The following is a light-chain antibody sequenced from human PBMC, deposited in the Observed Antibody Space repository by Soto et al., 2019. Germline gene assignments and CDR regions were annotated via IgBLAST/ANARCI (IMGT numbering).Light chain of an antibody. CDR3: QQRSNWPLT. V-gene: IGKV3-11*01. CDR1: QSISSS. Sequence: EVVLTQSPATLSLSPGERATLSCRASQSISSSLAWYQQKPGQAPRLLIYDASNRATSIPARFSGSGSGTDFTLTISSLEPEDFAVYYCQQRSNWPLTFGPGTQVEIK. CDR2: DAS. J-gene: IGKJ3*01.